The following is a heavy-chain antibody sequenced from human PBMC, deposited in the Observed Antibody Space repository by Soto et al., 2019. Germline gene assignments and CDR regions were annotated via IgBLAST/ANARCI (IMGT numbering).Heavy chain of an antibody. Sequence: SETLSLTCAVYGGSFSGYYWSWIRQPPGKGLEWIGEINHSGSTNYNPSLKSRVTISVGTSKNQFSLKLSSVTAADTAVYYCARSPLIAAAGLFDYWGQGTLVTVSS. CDR1: GGSFSGYY. J-gene: IGHJ4*02. CDR3: ARSPLIAAAGLFDY. D-gene: IGHD6-13*01. V-gene: IGHV4-34*01. CDR2: INHSGST.